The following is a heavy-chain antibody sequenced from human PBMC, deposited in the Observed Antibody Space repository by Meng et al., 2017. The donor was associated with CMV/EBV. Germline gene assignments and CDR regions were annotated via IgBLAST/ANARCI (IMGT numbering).Heavy chain of an antibody. D-gene: IGHD3-10*01. V-gene: IGHV3-23*01. J-gene: IGHJ4*02. Sequence: GGSLRLSCAASGFTFSSYAMSWVRQAPGKGLEWVSTISHSGGSTYYADSVKGRFTISRDNSNSTLYVQMNSLRAEDTAVYYCAKVGWFGEKNDYWGQGTLVTVSS. CDR2: ISHSGGST. CDR3: AKVGWFGEKNDY. CDR1: GFTFSSYA.